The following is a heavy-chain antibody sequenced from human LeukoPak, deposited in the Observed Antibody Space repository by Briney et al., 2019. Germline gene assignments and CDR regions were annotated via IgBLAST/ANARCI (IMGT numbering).Heavy chain of an antibody. J-gene: IGHJ4*02. Sequence: SETLSLTCTVSGGSISSSSYHWGWIRQPPGKGLEWIGSIYYSGSTYYNPSLKSRVTISVGTSKNQFSLKLSSVTAADTAVYYCAGEVSEEYQLLWFDYWGQGTLVTVSS. CDR3: AGEVSEEYQLLWFDY. CDR1: GGSISSSSYH. V-gene: IGHV4-39*01. CDR2: IYYSGST. D-gene: IGHD2-2*01.